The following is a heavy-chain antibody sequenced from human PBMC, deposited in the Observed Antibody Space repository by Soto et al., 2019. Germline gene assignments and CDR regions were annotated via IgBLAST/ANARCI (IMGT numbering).Heavy chain of an antibody. CDR2: ISYDGSNK. Sequence: GGSLRLSCAASGFTFSSYAMHWVRQAPGKGLEWVAVISYDGSNKYYADSVKGRFTISRDNSKNTLYLQMNSLRAEDTAVYYCARDHIVATINYGAYAFDIWGQGTMVTVSS. D-gene: IGHD5-12*01. CDR1: GFTFSSYA. V-gene: IGHV3-30*14. CDR3: ARDHIVATINYGAYAFDI. J-gene: IGHJ3*02.